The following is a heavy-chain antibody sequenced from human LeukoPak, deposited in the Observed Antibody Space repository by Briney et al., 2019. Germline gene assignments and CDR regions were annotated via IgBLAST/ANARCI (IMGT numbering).Heavy chain of an antibody. J-gene: IGHJ6*03. D-gene: IGHD6-13*01. CDR1: GGSISSYY. Sequence: SETLSLTCTVSGGSISSYYWSWIRQPPGKGLEWIGYIYYSGSTNYNPSLKSRVTISVDTSKNQISLKLSSVTAADTAVYYCARDSGQQLVLYYYYYMDVWGKGTTVTVSS. V-gene: IGHV4-59*12. CDR2: IYYSGST. CDR3: ARDSGQQLVLYYYYYMDV.